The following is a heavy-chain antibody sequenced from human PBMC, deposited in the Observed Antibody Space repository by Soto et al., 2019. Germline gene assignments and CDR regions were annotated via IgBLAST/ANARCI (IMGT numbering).Heavy chain of an antibody. Sequence: SQTLSLTCALSGDSVSSSSAAWNWIRQSPSRGLEWLGRTYYRSKWYNDYAVSVKSRITINPDTSKNQFSLQLNSVTPEDTAVYYCARDPGSSGWYAFDIWGQGTMVTVSS. CDR3: ARDPGSSGWYAFDI. CDR2: TYYRSKWYN. D-gene: IGHD6-19*01. CDR1: GDSVSSSSAA. J-gene: IGHJ3*02. V-gene: IGHV6-1*01.